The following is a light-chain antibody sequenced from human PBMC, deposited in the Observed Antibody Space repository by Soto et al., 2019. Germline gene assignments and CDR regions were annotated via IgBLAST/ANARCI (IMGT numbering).Light chain of an antibody. V-gene: IGKV3-15*01. CDR2: YAS. Sequence: EIMMTQSPATLSVSPGERATLSCRASQSVSNNLAWYQKKPVQAPRLLIYYASTRASGIPARFSGSGSRTEVTLTISTLQSEDFALQYCQQYNNWPPITFGQGTRLEIK. CDR1: QSVSNN. J-gene: IGKJ5*01. CDR3: QQYNNWPPIT.